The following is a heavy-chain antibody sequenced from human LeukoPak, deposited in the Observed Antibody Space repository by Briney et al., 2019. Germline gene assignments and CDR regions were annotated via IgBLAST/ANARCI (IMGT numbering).Heavy chain of an antibody. V-gene: IGHV4-39*01. CDR2: IYYSGST. J-gene: IGHJ4*02. CDR3: ASPFAGRQTFDY. CDR1: GGSISSSSYY. Sequence: SETLSLTCTVSGGSISSSSYYWGWIRQPPGKGLEWIGSIYYSGSTYYNPSLKSRVTISVDTSKNQFSLRLSSVTAADTAVYYCASPFAGRQTFDYWGQGTLVTVSS.